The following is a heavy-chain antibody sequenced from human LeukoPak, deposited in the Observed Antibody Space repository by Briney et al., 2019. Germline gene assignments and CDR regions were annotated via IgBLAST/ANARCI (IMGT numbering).Heavy chain of an antibody. CDR2: ISYSGST. CDR1: GGSISSYY. V-gene: IGHV4-59*08. J-gene: IGHJ4*02. CDR3: ARSQATAMVSDY. D-gene: IGHD2-2*01. Sequence: SKTLSLTCTVSGGSISSYYWSWIRQPPGKGLEWIGYISYSGSTNYNPSLKSRVTMSLDTSKNQFSLKLNSVTAADTAVYYCARSQATAMVSDYWGQGTLVTVSS.